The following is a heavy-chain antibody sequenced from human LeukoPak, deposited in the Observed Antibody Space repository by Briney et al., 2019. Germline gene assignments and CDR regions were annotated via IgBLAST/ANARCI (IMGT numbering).Heavy chain of an antibody. CDR3: ARSSGWYSIFDY. D-gene: IGHD6-19*01. Sequence: ASVKVSCKASGGTFSSYAISWVRQAPGQGLEWVGGIIPIFGTANYAQKFQGRVTITADESTSTAYMELSSLRSEDTAVYYCARSSGWYSIFDYWGQGTLVTVSS. J-gene: IGHJ4*02. V-gene: IGHV1-69*13. CDR1: GGTFSSYA. CDR2: IIPIFGTA.